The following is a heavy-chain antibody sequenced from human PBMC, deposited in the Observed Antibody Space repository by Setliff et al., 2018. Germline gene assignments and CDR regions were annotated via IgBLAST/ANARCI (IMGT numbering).Heavy chain of an antibody. D-gene: IGHD3-3*01. CDR1: GGSISRGSYD. CDR3: ARVSLKTYYDFWSGYYDRYFDY. J-gene: IGHJ4*02. V-gene: IGHV4-61*10. CDR2: INHSGST. Sequence: TSETLSLTCTVSGGSISRGSYDWSWIRQPAGKGLEWIGEINHSGSTNYNPSLKSRVTISVDTSKNQFSLKLSSVTAADTAVYYCARVSLKTYYDFWSGYYDRYFDYWGQGTLVTVST.